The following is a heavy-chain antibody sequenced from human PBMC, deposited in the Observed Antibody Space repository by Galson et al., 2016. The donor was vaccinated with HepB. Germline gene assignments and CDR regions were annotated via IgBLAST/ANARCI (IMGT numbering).Heavy chain of an antibody. CDR1: GGSISSRGYY. J-gene: IGHJ4*02. CDR2: IYYSGGP. V-gene: IGHV4-31*03. D-gene: IGHD2-15*01. Sequence: TLSLTCTVSGGSISSRGYYWSWIRQHPGKGLEWIGSIYYSGGPYYNPSLQSRLTISLDTSKNHFSLKLDSVTAADTAVYYCAGYEVVSFDYWGRGTLVTVSS. CDR3: AGYEVVSFDY.